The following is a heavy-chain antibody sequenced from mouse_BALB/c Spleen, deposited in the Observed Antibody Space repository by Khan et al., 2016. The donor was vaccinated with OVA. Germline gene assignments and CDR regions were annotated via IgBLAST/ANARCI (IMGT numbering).Heavy chain of an antibody. CDR3: ARRGYGNYWFAY. J-gene: IGHJ3*01. V-gene: IGHV14-1*02. Sequence: VQLKQSGAELVRPGALVKLSCKASGFNIKDYYTNWVKQRPEQGLEWIGWIDPENGDTIYDPKFQGKATITADTSSNTAYLLLSSLTSVDTAVYYCARRGYGNYWFAYWGQGTLVTVSA. CDR1: GFNIKDYY. D-gene: IGHD2-1*01. CDR2: IDPENGDT.